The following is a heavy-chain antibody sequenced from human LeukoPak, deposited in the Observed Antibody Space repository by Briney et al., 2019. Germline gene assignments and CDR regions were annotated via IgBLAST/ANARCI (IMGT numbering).Heavy chain of an antibody. D-gene: IGHD5-24*01. CDR3: ARDNSVRDEAWWFYP. J-gene: IGHJ5*02. V-gene: IGHV1-24*01. CDR1: GYTLTELS. Sequence: ASVKVSCKVSGYTLTELSMHWVRQAPGKGLEWMGGFDPEDGETFYAQKFQGRVTLTRDMSTSTDYLELSSLRSEDTAVYYCARDNSVRDEAWWFYPWGQGTLVTVSS. CDR2: FDPEDGET.